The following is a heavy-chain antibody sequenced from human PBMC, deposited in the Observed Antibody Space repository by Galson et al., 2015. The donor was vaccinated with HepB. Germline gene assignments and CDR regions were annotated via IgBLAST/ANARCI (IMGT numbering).Heavy chain of an antibody. V-gene: IGHV3-48*01. CDR3: ARGAELLWFGAFDY. J-gene: IGHJ4*02. CDR2: ISSSSSTI. Sequence: SLRLSCAASGFTFSSYSMNWVRQAPGKGLEWVSYISSSSSTIYYADSVKGRFTISRDNAKNSLYLQMNSLRAEDTAVYYCARGAELLWFGAFDYWGQGTLVTVSS. D-gene: IGHD3-10*01. CDR1: GFTFSSYS.